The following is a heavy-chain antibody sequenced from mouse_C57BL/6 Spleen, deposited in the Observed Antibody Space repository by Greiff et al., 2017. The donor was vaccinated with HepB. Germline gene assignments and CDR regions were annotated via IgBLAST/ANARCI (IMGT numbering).Heavy chain of an antibody. V-gene: IGHV14-2*01. D-gene: IGHD1-1*01. CDR1: GFNIKDYY. Sequence: DVQLQESGAELVKPGASVKLSCTASGFNIKDYYMHWVKQRTEQGLEWIGRIDPEDGETKYDPKFQGKATITADTSSNTAYLQISSLTSEDTAVYYCARPSTVESPAYWGQGTLVTVSA. CDR2: IDPEDGET. J-gene: IGHJ3*01. CDR3: ARPSTVESPAY.